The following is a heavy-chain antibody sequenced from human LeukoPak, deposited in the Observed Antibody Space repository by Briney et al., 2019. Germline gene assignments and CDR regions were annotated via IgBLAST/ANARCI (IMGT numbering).Heavy chain of an antibody. V-gene: IGHV3-48*04. Sequence: PGGSLRLSCSASGFTFSSYSMNWVRQAPGKGLEWVSYITSGSSTIYYADSVRGRFTISRHNARNPLYLQLSSLRAEDTAVYYFAGPPRYVYLDIWGQGRMVTVSS. D-gene: IGHD5/OR15-5a*01. CDR1: GFTFSSYS. CDR2: ITSGSSTI. CDR3: AGPPRYVYLDI. J-gene: IGHJ3*02.